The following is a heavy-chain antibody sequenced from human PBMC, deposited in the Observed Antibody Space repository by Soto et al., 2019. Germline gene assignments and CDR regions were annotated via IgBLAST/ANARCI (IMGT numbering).Heavy chain of an antibody. Sequence: GGSLRLSCAASGFTFNNFVMNWVRQAPGNGLEWVSAITDSGGHTYYAYSVKGRFTISRDNSKNTLYLQMNSLGAEDTALYYCAKDLTYYFDTSTTWGQGTLVTVSS. J-gene: IGHJ4*02. CDR1: GFTFNNFV. CDR3: AKDLTYYFDTSTT. D-gene: IGHD3-22*01. CDR2: ITDSGGHT. V-gene: IGHV3-23*01.